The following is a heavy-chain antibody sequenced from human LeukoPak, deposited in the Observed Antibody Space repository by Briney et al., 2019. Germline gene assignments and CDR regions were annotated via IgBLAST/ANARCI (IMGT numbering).Heavy chain of an antibody. Sequence: SETLSLTCAVSGGSISSSNWWSWVRQPPGKGLEWIGEIYHSGSTNYNPSLKSRVTISVDTSKNQFSLRLSSVTTADTAVYYCARAPHFFDAVGSRYYFDYWGQGTLVTVSS. J-gene: IGHJ4*02. CDR3: ARAPHFFDAVGSRYYFDY. CDR2: IYHSGST. V-gene: IGHV4-4*02. CDR1: GGSISSSNW. D-gene: IGHD3-10*01.